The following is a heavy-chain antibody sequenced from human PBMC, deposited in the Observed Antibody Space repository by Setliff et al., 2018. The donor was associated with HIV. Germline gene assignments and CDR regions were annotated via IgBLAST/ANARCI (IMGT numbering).Heavy chain of an antibody. J-gene: IGHJ4*02. V-gene: IGHV2-5*02. Sequence: GSGPTLVNPTQALTLTCTFSGFSLSSNGEAVGWIRQPPGGALEWLAIIYWDDFEHFNPSLQNRLIITKDASKNQAVLTMTNMDPADTATYCCAHRVTDPVPYYDSSGYFDYWGQGTLVTVSS. CDR1: GFSLSSNGEA. D-gene: IGHD3-22*01. CDR2: IYWDDFE. CDR3: AHRVTDPVPYYDSSGYFDY.